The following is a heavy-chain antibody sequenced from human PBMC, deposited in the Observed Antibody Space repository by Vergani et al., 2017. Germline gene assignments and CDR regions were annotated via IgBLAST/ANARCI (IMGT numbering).Heavy chain of an antibody. D-gene: IGHD3-10*01. CDR1: GYTFSAYY. Sequence: QVHLVQSGAEVQKPGASVKVSCQTSGYTFSAYYIHWVRQAPGQGLEWMGWVNPNSGDTNYAQKFQGRVTMTRDMAINTTYMELSRLTSDDTAVYYCAIDRVAYSGFYYGMDVWGQGTTVTVSS. CDR2: VNPNSGDT. CDR3: AIDRVAYSGFYYGMDV. J-gene: IGHJ6*02. V-gene: IGHV1-2*02.